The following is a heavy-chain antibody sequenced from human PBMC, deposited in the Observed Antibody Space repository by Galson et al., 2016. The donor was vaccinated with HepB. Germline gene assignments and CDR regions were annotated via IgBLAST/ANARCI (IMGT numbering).Heavy chain of an antibody. CDR1: GYTFTSYG. Sequence: SVKVSCKASGYTFTSYGISWVRQAPGRGLEWMGWIDPHNSRTNYAQKLQGRLTLTTDTSTNTAYMELRSLFSDDTAVYYCARDRFLGYYYYMDVWGQGTTVTVSS. D-gene: IGHD3-3*01. CDR3: ARDRFLGYYYYMDV. CDR2: IDPHNSRT. J-gene: IGHJ6*03. V-gene: IGHV1-18*04.